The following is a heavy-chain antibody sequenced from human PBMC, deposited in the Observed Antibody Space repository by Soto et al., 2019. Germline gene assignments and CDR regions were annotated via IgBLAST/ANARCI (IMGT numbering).Heavy chain of an antibody. J-gene: IGHJ4*02. CDR2: IIPIFGTA. CDR3: ATERDGYNRQPFDY. CDR1: GGTFSSYA. D-gene: IGHD5-12*01. V-gene: IGHV1-69*06. Sequence: QVQLVQSGAAVKKPGSSVKVSCKASGGTFSSYAIRWVRQAPGQGLEWMGGIIPIFGTANYAQKFQGRVTSTADKSTSTAYMELSSLRSEDTAVYYCATERDGYNRQPFDYWGQGTLVTVSS.